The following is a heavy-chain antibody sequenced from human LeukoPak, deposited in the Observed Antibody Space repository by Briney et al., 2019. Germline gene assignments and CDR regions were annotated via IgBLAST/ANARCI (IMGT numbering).Heavy chain of an antibody. CDR3: ARVDCSSTSCYLDY. D-gene: IGHD2-2*01. Sequence: GASVTVSCKASGYTSTGYYMHWVRQAPGQGLEWMGWINPNCGGTNYAQRFQGRVTITRDTPISTAYMELSRLRSDDTAVHYCARVDCSSTSCYLDYWGQGTLVTASS. CDR2: INPNCGGT. J-gene: IGHJ4*02. V-gene: IGHV1-2*02. CDR1: GYTSTGYY.